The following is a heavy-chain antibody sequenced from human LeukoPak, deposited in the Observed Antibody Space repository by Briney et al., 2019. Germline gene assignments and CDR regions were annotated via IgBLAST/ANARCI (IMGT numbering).Heavy chain of an antibody. J-gene: IGHJ3*02. Sequence: PSETLSLTCTVSGGSISNYYWSCIRQPPGKGLEWIGFIYYTGSTNYNPSLKSRVTISVDTSKNQFSLKVSFLTAADTAVYYCARVGYNYGFGAFDIWGQGTMVTVSS. V-gene: IGHV4-59*01. CDR1: GGSISNYY. CDR3: ARVGYNYGFGAFDI. D-gene: IGHD5-24*01. CDR2: IYYTGST.